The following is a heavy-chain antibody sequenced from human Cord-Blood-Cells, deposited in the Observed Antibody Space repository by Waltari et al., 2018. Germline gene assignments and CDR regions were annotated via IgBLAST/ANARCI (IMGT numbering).Heavy chain of an antibody. CDR3: ARSSPGANGSDY. CDR1: GYTFTAYY. CDR2: INPNSGGT. Sequence: QVQLVQSGSAVKKPGASVKVSCKASGYTFTAYYMPRVRQAPGQGLEWMGWINPNSGGTNYAQKFQGRVTMTRDTSISTAYMELSRLRSDDTAVYYCARSSPGANGSDYWGQGTLVTVSS. J-gene: IGHJ4*02. D-gene: IGHD1-26*01. V-gene: IGHV1-2*02.